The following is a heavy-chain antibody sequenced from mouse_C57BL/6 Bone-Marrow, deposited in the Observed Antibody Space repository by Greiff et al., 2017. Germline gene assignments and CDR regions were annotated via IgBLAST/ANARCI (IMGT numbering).Heavy chain of an antibody. D-gene: IGHD1-1*01. CDR2: IYPRSGNT. V-gene: IGHV1-81*01. Sequence: VQLQQSGAELARPGASVKLSCKASGYTFTSYGISWVKQRNGQGLEWIGEIYPRSGNTYYIEKFKGKATLTADKSSSTAYMALRSLTSEDSAVYFCARGLITTADYWGQGTTLTVSS. CDR1: GYTFTSYG. CDR3: ARGLITTADY. J-gene: IGHJ2*01.